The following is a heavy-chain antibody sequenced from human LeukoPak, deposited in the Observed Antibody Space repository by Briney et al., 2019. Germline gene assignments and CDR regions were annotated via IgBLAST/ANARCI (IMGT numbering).Heavy chain of an antibody. Sequence: GGSLRLSCAASGFTFSSYAMSWVRQAPGKGLEWVSSISSSSSYIYYADSVKGRFTISRDNAKNSLYLQMNSLRAEDTAVYYCARDQLDSFDYWGQGTLVTVSS. CDR3: ARDQLDSFDY. J-gene: IGHJ4*02. D-gene: IGHD2-2*03. CDR1: GFTFSSYA. CDR2: ISSSSSYI. V-gene: IGHV3-21*01.